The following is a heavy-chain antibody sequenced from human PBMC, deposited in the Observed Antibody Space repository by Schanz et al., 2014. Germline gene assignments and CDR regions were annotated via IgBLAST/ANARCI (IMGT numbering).Heavy chain of an antibody. V-gene: IGHV3-23*04. D-gene: IGHD5-12*01. J-gene: IGHJ4*02. CDR2: LSEGGGGT. CDR3: ARKVVATIGGYYDN. CDR1: GFTFSAYA. Sequence: VQLVESGGGLVQPGGSLRLSCAASGFTFSAYAMSWVRQAPGKGLEWVSALSEGGGGTHYADSVRGRFTISRDNAENTLFLQMNSLRAEDTAVYYCARKVVATIGGYYDNWGQGTLVIVSS.